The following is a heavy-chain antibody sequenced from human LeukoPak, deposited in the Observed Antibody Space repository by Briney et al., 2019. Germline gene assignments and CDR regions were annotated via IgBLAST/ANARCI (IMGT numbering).Heavy chain of an antibody. CDR2: ISSSSSYI. J-gene: IGHJ6*02. V-gene: IGHV3-21*01. CDR1: GFTFSSYS. Sequence: PGGSLRLSCAASGFTFSSYSMNWVRQAPGKGLEWVSSISSSSSYIYYADSVKGRFTISRDNAKNSLHLQMNSLRAEDTAVYYCARDPTVTPGYGMDVWGQGTTVTVSS. D-gene: IGHD4-17*01. CDR3: ARDPTVTPGYGMDV.